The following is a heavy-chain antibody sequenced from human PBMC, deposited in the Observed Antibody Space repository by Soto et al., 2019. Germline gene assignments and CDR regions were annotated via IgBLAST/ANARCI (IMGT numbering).Heavy chain of an antibody. J-gene: IGHJ6*02. V-gene: IGHV1-46*01. CDR2: INPSGGST. Sequence: ASLKVSCKASGYTFTSYYIHWVRPAPVQGLEWMGIINPSGGSTSYAQKFQGRVTMTRDTSTSTVYMELSSLGSEDTAVYYCARNFGMVATEITYYYYGMDVWGQGTTVTVSS. CDR1: GYTFTSYY. D-gene: IGHD5-12*01. CDR3: ARNFGMVATEITYYYYGMDV.